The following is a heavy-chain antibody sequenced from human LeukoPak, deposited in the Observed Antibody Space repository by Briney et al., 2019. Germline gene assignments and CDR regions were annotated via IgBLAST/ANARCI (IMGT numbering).Heavy chain of an antibody. CDR2: ISSSGSTI. CDR1: GFTFSDYY. J-gene: IGHJ4*02. D-gene: IGHD2-15*01. CDR3: AGGLVVVAALFDY. Sequence: GGSLRLSCAASGFTFSDYYMSWIRQAPGKGLEWVSYISSSGSTIYYADSVKGRFTISRDNAKNSLYLQMNSLRAEDTTVYYCAGGLVVVAALFDYWGQGTLVTVSS. V-gene: IGHV3-11*01.